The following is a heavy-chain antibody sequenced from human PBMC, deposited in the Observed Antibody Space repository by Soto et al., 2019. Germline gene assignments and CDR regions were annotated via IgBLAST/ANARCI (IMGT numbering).Heavy chain of an antibody. Sequence: EMQLVESGVVVVQPGGSLRLSSAASGFTFDDYTMHWVRQVPGKGLDWVSTISWDGGTTYYADSVKGRFTISRDNSKNSLYLQMNGLRTEDSALYYCAKGADYWYFDLWGRGTLATVSS. CDR1: GFTFDDYT. V-gene: IGHV3-43*01. CDR3: AKGADYWYFDL. J-gene: IGHJ2*01. CDR2: ISWDGGTT.